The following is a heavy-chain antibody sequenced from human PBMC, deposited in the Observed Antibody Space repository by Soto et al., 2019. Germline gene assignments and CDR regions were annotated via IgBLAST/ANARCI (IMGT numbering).Heavy chain of an antibody. Sequence: SETLSLTCTVSGGSISSYYWSWIRQPPGKGLEWIGYIYYSGSTNYNPSLKSRVTISVDTSKNQFSLKLSSVTAADTAVYYCARGSSMEGNNWFDPWGQGTLVTVSS. CDR1: GGSISSYY. V-gene: IGHV4-59*01. CDR3: ARGSSMEGNNWFDP. D-gene: IGHD3-10*01. CDR2: IYYSGST. J-gene: IGHJ5*02.